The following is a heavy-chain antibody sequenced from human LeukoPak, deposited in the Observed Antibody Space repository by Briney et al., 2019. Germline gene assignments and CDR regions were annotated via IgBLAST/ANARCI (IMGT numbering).Heavy chain of an antibody. CDR3: AYFGELYYFDP. V-gene: IGHV4-59*01. D-gene: IGHD3-10*01. J-gene: IGHJ5*02. CDR1: GGSINNYY. Sequence: SETLSLTCTVSGGSINNYYWSWLRQPPGKGLEWIGYIYYSGGTNYNPSLKSRVTMSVDTSKNQFSLRLNSVTAADTAIYYCAYFGELYYFDPWGQGTLVTVSS. CDR2: IYYSGGT.